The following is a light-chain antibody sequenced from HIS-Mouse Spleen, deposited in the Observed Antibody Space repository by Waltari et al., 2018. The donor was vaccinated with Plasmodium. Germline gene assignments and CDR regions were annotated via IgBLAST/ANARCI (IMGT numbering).Light chain of an antibody. CDR1: QSVSSY. V-gene: IGKV3-11*01. CDR2: DAS. CDR3: QQYNNWSFT. J-gene: IGKJ3*01. Sequence: EIVLTQSPATLSLSPGERATLSCRASQSVSSYLAWYQQKPSQAPRLLIYDASNRATGIPARFSGSGSGTDFTLTISSLEPEDFAVYYCQQYNNWSFTFGPGTKVDIK.